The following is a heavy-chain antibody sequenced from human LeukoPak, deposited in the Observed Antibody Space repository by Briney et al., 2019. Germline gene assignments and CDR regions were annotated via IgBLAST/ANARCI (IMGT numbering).Heavy chain of an antibody. Sequence: ASVKVSCKVSGYTLTELSMHWVRQAPGKGLEWMGGFDPEDGETIYAQKFQGRVTMTEDTSTDTAYMELSSLRSEDTAVYYCARVFGYCSGGSCHNHPYALSHDAFDIWGQGTMVTVSS. CDR3: ARVFGYCSGGSCHNHPYALSHDAFDI. CDR1: GYTLTELS. J-gene: IGHJ3*02. CDR2: FDPEDGET. D-gene: IGHD2-15*01. V-gene: IGHV1-24*01.